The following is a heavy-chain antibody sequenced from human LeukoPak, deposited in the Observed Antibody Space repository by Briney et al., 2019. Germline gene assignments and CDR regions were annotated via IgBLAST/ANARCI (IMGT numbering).Heavy chain of an antibody. D-gene: IGHD3-10*01. CDR2: ISSSSSYM. CDR1: GFTFSSYS. V-gene: IGHV3-21*01. Sequence: GGSLRLSCAASGFTFSSYSMNWVRQAPGKGLEWVSSISSSSSYMYYADSVKGRFTISRDNAKNSLYLQMNSLRAEDTAVYYCAREFGERQLWGQGTLVTVSS. J-gene: IGHJ4*02. CDR3: AREFGERQL.